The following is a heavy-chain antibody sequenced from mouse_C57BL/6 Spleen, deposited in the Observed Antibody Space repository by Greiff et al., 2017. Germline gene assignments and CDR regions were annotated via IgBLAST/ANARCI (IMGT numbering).Heavy chain of an antibody. J-gene: IGHJ1*03. D-gene: IGHD1-1*01. CDR1: GYTFTDYY. V-gene: IGHV1-26*01. Sequence: VQLQQSGPELVKPGASVTISCKASGYTFTDYYMNWVKQSHGKSLEWIGDINPNNGGTSYNQKFNGQATLTVDKSSSTAYMELRSLTSEDSAVYYCASNYYGSSYVGYFDVWGTGTTVTVSS. CDR3: ASNYYGSSYVGYFDV. CDR2: INPNNGGT.